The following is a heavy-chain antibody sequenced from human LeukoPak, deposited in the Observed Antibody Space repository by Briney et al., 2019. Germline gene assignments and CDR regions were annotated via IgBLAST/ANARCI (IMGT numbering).Heavy chain of an antibody. V-gene: IGHV4-34*01. CDR1: GGSFSGYY. D-gene: IGHD5-18*01. CDR2: INHSGST. Sequence: SETLSLTCAAYGGSFSGYYWSWIRQPPGKGLEWIGEINHSGSTNYNPSLKSRVTISVDTSKNQFSLKLSSVTAADTAVYYCARIRGYSYGYPSDEKYSFDYWGQGTLVTVSS. CDR3: ARIRGYSYGYPSDEKYSFDY. J-gene: IGHJ4*02.